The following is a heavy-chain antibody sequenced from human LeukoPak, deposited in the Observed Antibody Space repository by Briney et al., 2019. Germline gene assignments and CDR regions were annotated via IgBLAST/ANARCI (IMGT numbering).Heavy chain of an antibody. V-gene: IGHV4-39*01. CDR1: GGSISSSSYY. Sequence: PSETLSLTCTVSGGSISSSSYYWGWIRQPPGKALEWIGSTNYIGSTYYNPSLKSRVTISVDTSKNQFSLKLSSVTAADTAVYYRARHRTDSSGYYYQQQLGYYFDIWRQETLVTVSS. CDR3: ARHRTDSSGYYYQQQLGYYFDI. D-gene: IGHD3-22*01. CDR2: TNYIGST. J-gene: IGHJ4*02.